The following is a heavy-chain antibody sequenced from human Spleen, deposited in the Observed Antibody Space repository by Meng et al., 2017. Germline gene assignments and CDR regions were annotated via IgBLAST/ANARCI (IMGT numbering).Heavy chain of an antibody. CDR2: IGHSGIT. J-gene: IGHJ4*02. CDR1: GGSISTSGYY. CDR3: ARETGGGASFDY. D-gene: IGHD2-8*02. Sequence: QPQLQESGPGLVKPSEALSLPCSVSGGSISTSGYYWGWIRQPPGKGLEWIGSIGHSGITYYTPSLKSRVSISADMSKNQFSLKLTSVTAADTAVYYCARETGGGASFDYWGQGTLVTVSS. V-gene: IGHV4-39*07.